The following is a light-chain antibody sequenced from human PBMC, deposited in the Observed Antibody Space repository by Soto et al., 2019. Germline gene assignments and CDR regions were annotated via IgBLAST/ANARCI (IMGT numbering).Light chain of an antibody. J-gene: IGKJ1*01. CDR1: QTISSW. CDR2: AAS. V-gene: IGKV1-39*01. CDR3: HQSYSTPWT. Sequence: DIQMTQSPSTLSGSVGDRVTITCRASQTISSWLAWYQQKPGKAPKLLIFAASSLQSGVPSRFSGSGSGTDFTLTISSLQPEDFATYYCHQSYSTPWTFGRGTKVDIK.